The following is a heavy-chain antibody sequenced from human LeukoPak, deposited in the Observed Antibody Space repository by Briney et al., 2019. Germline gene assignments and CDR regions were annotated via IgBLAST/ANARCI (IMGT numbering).Heavy chain of an antibody. D-gene: IGHD3-16*01. CDR3: ARGGGLDV. V-gene: IGHV3-7*03. Sequence: GGSLRLSCAASGFTFNSNAMNWVRQAPGEGLEWVASINHNGNVNYYVDSVKGRFTISRDNAKNSLYLQMSNLRAEDTAVYFCARGGGLDVWGQGATVTVSS. CDR1: GFTFNSNA. CDR2: INHNGNVN. J-gene: IGHJ6*02.